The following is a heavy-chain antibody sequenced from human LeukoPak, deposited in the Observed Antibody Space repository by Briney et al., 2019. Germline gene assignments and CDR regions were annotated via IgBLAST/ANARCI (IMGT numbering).Heavy chain of an antibody. J-gene: IGHJ6*02. CDR1: GFTFSTYW. CDR2: IKSDGIST. CDR3: ARDKSYGMDV. Sequence: PGGSLRLSCAASGFTFSTYWMHWVRQAPGEGLVWVSLIKSDGISTSYADSVKGRFTISRDNAKNTLYLQISSLRADDTAVYYCARDKSYGMDVWGQGTTVTVSS. V-gene: IGHV3-74*01.